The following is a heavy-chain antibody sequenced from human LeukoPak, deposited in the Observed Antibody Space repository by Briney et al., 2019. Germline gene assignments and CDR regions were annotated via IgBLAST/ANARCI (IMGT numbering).Heavy chain of an antibody. D-gene: IGHD2-15*01. J-gene: IGHJ6*02. CDR3: ATEGYCSGGSCYGGGYYYYGMDV. V-gene: IGHV1-24*01. CDR2: FDPEDGET. CDR1: GYTLTELS. Sequence: ASVKVSCKFSGYTLTELSIHWVRQAPGKGLEWVGGFDPEDGETIYAQKFQGRVTMTEDTSTDTAYMELSSLRSEDTAVYYCATEGYCSGGSCYGGGYYYYGMDVWGQGTTVTVSS.